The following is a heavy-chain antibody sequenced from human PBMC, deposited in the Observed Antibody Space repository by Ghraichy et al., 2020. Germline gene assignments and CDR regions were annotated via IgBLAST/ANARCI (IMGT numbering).Heavy chain of an antibody. V-gene: IGHV3-23*01. J-gene: IGHJ3*02. Sequence: GGSLRLSCAASGFTFSSYAMSWVRQAPGKGLEWVSAISGSGGSTYYADSVKGRFTISRDNSKNTLYLQMNSLRAEDTAVYYCAKGSLLYYDILTGYYPGVGAFDIWGQGTMVTVSS. D-gene: IGHD3-9*01. CDR2: ISGSGGST. CDR1: GFTFSSYA. CDR3: AKGSLLYYDILTGYYPGVGAFDI.